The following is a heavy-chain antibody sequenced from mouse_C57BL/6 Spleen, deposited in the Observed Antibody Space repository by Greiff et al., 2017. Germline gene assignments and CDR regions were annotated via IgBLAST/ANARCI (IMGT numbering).Heavy chain of an antibody. CDR1: GYSITSGYY. V-gene: IGHV3-6*01. D-gene: IGHD2-4*01. Sequence: EVKLMESGPGLVKPSQSLSLTCSVTGYSITSGYYWYWIRQFPGNKLEWLGDISYDGSNNYNPSFKNRISITRDTSKNQIFLKMNSVTTEDTATYYCAREDYDNDAYFDYWGQGTTLTVSS. CDR2: ISYDGSN. CDR3: AREDYDNDAYFDY. J-gene: IGHJ2*01.